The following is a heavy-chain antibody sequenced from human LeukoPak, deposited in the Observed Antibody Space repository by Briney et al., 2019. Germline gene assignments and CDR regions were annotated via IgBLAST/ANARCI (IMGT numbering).Heavy chain of an antibody. Sequence: PGGSLRLSCAASGFTFSSYSMNWVRQAPGKGLEWVSSISSSSSYIYYADSVKGRFTISRDNAKNSLYLQMNSLRAEDTAVYYCARPNARITIFGVVIRHYYYMDVWGKGTTVTVSS. D-gene: IGHD3-3*01. J-gene: IGHJ6*03. CDR1: GFTFSSYS. CDR2: ISSSSSYI. CDR3: ARPNARITIFGVVIRHYYYMDV. V-gene: IGHV3-21*01.